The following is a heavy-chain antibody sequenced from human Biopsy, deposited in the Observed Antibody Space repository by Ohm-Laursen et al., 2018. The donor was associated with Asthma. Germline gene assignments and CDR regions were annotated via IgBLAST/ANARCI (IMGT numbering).Heavy chain of an antibody. CDR1: GFSFNSYG. CDR2: MSFDGRRT. V-gene: IGHV3-30*18. J-gene: IGHJ3*02. D-gene: IGHD3-3*01. Sequence: SLRLSCTASGFSFNSYGMHWVRQAPGKGLEWVAVMSFDGRRTYYADSVKGRFTISRDNSKNTLYLQMNSLRAEDTAVYYCAKERYYDFWSGYPIWGQGTMVTVSS. CDR3: AKERYYDFWSGYPI.